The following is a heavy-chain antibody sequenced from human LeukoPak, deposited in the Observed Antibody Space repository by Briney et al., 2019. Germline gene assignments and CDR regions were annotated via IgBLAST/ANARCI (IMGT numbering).Heavy chain of an antibody. J-gene: IGHJ4*02. Sequence: GGSLRLSCAASGFTFSNYAMYWVRQAPGKGLEWVAFTTYDGSDKYYADSVKGRFTISRDNSKNTLYLHMNSLRAEDTAVYYCAKEMAATNAFDYWGQGTLVTVSS. CDR3: AKEMAATNAFDY. V-gene: IGHV3-30*02. CDR1: GFTFSNYA. CDR2: TTYDGSDK. D-gene: IGHD5-24*01.